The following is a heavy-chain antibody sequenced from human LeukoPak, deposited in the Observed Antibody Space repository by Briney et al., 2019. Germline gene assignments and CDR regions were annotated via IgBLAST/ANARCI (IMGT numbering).Heavy chain of an antibody. CDR2: IYPRDSQR. D-gene: IGHD1-1*01. CDR1: GYIFSTYW. Sequence: GESLKLSCQGFGYIFSTYWIGWVRQMPGKGLEWMGIIYPRDSQRMYSPSFRGQVTISADKSISTAYLQWTSLKASDTAIYYCVRRGQTTRRGAFDLWGQGTLVTVSS. J-gene: IGHJ4*02. CDR3: VRRGQTTRRGAFDL. V-gene: IGHV5-51*01.